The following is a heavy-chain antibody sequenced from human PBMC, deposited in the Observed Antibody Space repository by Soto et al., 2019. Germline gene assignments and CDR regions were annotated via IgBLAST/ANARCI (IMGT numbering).Heavy chain of an antibody. V-gene: IGHV4-30-4*08. J-gene: IGHJ6*02. D-gene: IGHD3-3*01. CDR1: GGSISSDDYY. CDR2: IYYRGNT. Sequence: SETLSLTCTVSGGSISSDDYYWNWIRQRPGKGLEWIGNIYYRGNTNYNPSLKSRIIMSMDTSKNQFSLKLSSVTAADTAVYYCARGVIFGVVIYYYYYYGMDVWGQGTTVTVSS. CDR3: ARGVIFGVVIYYYYYYGMDV.